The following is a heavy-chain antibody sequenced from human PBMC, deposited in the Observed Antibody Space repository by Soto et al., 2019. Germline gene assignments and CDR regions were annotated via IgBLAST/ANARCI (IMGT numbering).Heavy chain of an antibody. D-gene: IGHD6-13*01. J-gene: IGHJ4*02. CDR3: ARVGDVAAAVFPY. CDR2: INPNSGGT. CDR1: GYTFTGYY. V-gene: IGHV1-2*04. Sequence: GASVKVSCKASGYTFTGYYMHWVRQAPGQGLEWMGWINPNSGGTNYAQKFQGWVTMTRDTSISTAYRELSRLRSDDTAVYYCARVGDVAAAVFPYWGRGTLVLVSA.